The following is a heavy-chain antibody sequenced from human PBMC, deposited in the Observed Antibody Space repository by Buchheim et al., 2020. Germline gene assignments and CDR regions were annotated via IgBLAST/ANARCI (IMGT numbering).Heavy chain of an antibody. Sequence: QVQLVESGGGVVQPGRSLRLSCAASGFTFSSYAMHWVRQAPGKGLEWVAVISYDGSNKYYADSVKGRFTIPRDNSKNKLYLQMNSLRAEDTAVYYCARGETLWFGPGYYYGMDVWGQGTT. CDR2: ISYDGSNK. J-gene: IGHJ6*02. CDR3: ARGETLWFGPGYYYGMDV. V-gene: IGHV3-30-3*01. D-gene: IGHD3-10*01. CDR1: GFTFSSYA.